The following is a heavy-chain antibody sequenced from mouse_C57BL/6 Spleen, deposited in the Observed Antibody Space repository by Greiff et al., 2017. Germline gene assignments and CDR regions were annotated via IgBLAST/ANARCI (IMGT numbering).Heavy chain of an antibody. D-gene: IGHD2-4*01. CDR1: GYTFTDYN. Sequence: VQLKQSGPELVKPGASVKMSCKASGYTFTDYNMHWVKQSHGKSLEWIGYINPNNGGTSYNQKFKGKATLTSNKSSSTAYMELRSLTSEDSAVYYCASRDDYDGRESFDYWGQGTTLTVSS. CDR3: ASRDDYDGRESFDY. V-gene: IGHV1-22*01. CDR2: INPNNGGT. J-gene: IGHJ2*01.